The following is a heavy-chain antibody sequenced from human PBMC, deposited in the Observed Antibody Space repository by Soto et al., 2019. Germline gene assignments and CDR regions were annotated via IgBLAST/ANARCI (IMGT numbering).Heavy chain of an antibody. V-gene: IGHV1-2*02. J-gene: IGHJ4*02. D-gene: IGHD2-2*03. CDR3: AKWIESSDQ. CDR1: GYMFTAYF. CDR2: INPNSGDT. Sequence: RASVKVSCKASGYMFTAYFMHWVRQAPGEGLEWLGWINPNSGDTNYAQKFEGRVTMTRDTSLGAVYMELTRLWSDDTAVYFCAKWIESSDQWRQGTLVTVLL.